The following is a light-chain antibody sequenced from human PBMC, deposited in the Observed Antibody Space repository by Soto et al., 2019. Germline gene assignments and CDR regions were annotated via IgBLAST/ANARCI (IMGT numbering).Light chain of an antibody. V-gene: IGKV1-39*01. CDR3: QQSYSTPRST. CDR1: QSISSY. CDR2: AAS. Sequence: DIQMTQSPSSLSASVGDRVTITCRASQSISSYLNWYQQKPGKAPKLLIYAASSLQSGVPSRFSGSGSGTDFTLTISSLQPEDFATYYCQQSYSTPRSTFGPGTKWIS. J-gene: IGKJ3*01.